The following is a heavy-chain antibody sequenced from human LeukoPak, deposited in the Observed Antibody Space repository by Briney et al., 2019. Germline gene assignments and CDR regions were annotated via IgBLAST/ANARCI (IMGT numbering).Heavy chain of an antibody. D-gene: IGHD1-26*01. CDR1: GGSISSYY. CDR3: ATFRWELGFDY. V-gene: IGHV4-59*08. Sequence: SETLSLTCTVSGGSISSYYWSWIRQPPGKGLEWIGYIYYSGSTNYNPSLKSRVTISVDTSKNQFSLKLSSVTAADTAVYYCATFRWELGFDYWGQGTLVTVSS. CDR2: IYYSGST. J-gene: IGHJ4*02.